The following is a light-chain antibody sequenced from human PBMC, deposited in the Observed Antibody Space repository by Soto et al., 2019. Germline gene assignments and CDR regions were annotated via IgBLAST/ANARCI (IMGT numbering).Light chain of an antibody. CDR3: CSYAGSSAFYV. CDR1: SSDVGSYNL. CDR2: EGS. V-gene: IGLV2-23*01. J-gene: IGLJ1*01. Sequence: ALTQPASVSGSPGQSITISCTGTSSDVGSYNLVSWYQQHPGKAPKLMIYEGSKRPSGVSNRFSGSKSGNTASLTISGLQAEDEADYYCCSYAGSSAFYVFGTGTKVTVL.